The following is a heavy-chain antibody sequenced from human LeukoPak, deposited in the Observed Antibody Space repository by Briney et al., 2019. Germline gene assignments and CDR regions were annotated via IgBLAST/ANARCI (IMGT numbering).Heavy chain of an antibody. Sequence: SETLSLTCAVSGYSMRSGYYWDWIRQPPGKGLEWIGSIYHSGSTYYNPSLKGRVIISEDTSKNQFSLNLCSVTAADTAVYYCASRFYSYGYNYWGQGNLVTVSS. CDR3: ASRFYSYGYNY. CDR2: IYHSGST. CDR1: GYSMRSGYY. J-gene: IGHJ4*02. D-gene: IGHD5-18*01. V-gene: IGHV4-38-2*01.